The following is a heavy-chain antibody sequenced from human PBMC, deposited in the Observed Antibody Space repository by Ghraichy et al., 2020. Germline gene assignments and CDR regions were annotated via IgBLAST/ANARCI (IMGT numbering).Heavy chain of an antibody. CDR2: INPNSGGT. D-gene: IGHD5-18*01. Sequence: ASVKVSCKASGYTFTGSYMHWVRQAPGQGLEWMGWINPNSGGTNNAQKFQGRVTMTRDTSISTAYMELSRLRSDDTAVYYCARGCSRQLWPPSNFDYWGQGTLVTVSS. CDR1: GYTFTGSY. J-gene: IGHJ4*02. CDR3: ARGCSRQLWPPSNFDY. V-gene: IGHV1-2*02.